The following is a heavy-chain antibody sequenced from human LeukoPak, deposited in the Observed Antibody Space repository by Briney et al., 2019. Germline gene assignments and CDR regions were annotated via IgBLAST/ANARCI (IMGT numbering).Heavy chain of an antibody. D-gene: IGHD6-13*01. V-gene: IGHV3-30*04. CDR1: GFIFSNHA. CDR2: ISDDANAK. J-gene: IGHJ4*02. CDR3: ARGAGASGGRDYYSDY. Sequence: QPGRSLRLSCAASGFIFSNHALHWVRQAPGKGLEWVAVISDDANAKHYTDSVKGLFTISRDNSRNTVYLQMNSLRPEDTAVYYCARGAGASGGRDYYSDYWGQGVLVTVSS.